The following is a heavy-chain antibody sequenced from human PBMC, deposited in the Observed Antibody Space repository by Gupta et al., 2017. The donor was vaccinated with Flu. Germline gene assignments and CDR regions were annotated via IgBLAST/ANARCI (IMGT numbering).Heavy chain of an antibody. CDR1: GFTFSSYG. V-gene: IGHV3-33*01. D-gene: IGHD3-22*01. CDR3: ARWYFYDSSGCPDY. J-gene: IGHJ4*02. Sequence: QVQLVESGGGVVQPGRSLRLSCAASGFTFSSYGMHWLRQAPGKGVEWVAGIRNDGTNTYYADSVRGRFTVSRENSKNTVYLEMNSLRAEDAALYYCARWYFYDSSGCPDYWGQGTLVTVSS. CDR2: IRNDGTNT.